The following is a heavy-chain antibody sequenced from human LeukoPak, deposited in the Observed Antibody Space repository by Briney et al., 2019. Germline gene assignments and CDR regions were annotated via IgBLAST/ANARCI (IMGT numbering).Heavy chain of an antibody. Sequence: SETLSLTCTVSGGSISSYYWSWIRQPPGKGLEWIGYIYYSGSTNYNPSLKSRVTISVDTSKNQFSLKLSSVTAADTAVYYCARNHGGWFDSWGQGTLVTVSS. CDR3: ARNHGGWFDS. J-gene: IGHJ5*01. D-gene: IGHD4-23*01. CDR1: GGSISSYY. V-gene: IGHV4-59*01. CDR2: IYYSGST.